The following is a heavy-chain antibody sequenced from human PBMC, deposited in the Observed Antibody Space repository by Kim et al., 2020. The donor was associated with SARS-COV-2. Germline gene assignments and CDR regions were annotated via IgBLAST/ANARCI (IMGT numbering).Heavy chain of an antibody. V-gene: IGHV3-48*03. CDR2: ITSGGSII. Sequence: GGSLRLSCAASGFTFSSYEMNWVRQAPGKGLEWVSYITSGGSIIYYGDSVKGRFTISRDNAKNSLYLQMNSLRAEDTAVYYCTRERRGQYDFDLWRKEKMVPVSA. J-gene: IGHJ3*01. CDR1: GFTFSSYE. D-gene: IGHD3-10*01. CDR3: TRERRGQYDFDL.